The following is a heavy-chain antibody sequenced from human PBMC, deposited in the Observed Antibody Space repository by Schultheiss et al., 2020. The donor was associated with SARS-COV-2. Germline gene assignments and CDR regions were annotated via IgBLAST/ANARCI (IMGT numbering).Heavy chain of an antibody. D-gene: IGHD6-13*01. J-gene: IGHJ5*02. CDR2: IYTSGST. CDR1: GGSISSGGYY. Sequence: SETLSLTCTVSGGSISSGGYYWSWIRQPAGKGLEWIGRIYTSGSTYYNPSLKSRVTISVDTSKNQFSLKLSSVTAADTAVYYCARDGGGSSWYVHWGQGTLVTVSS. CDR3: ARDGGGSSWYVH. V-gene: IGHV4-61*02.